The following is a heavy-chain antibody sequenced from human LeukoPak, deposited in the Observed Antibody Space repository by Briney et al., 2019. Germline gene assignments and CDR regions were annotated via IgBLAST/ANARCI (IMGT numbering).Heavy chain of an antibody. J-gene: IGHJ6*03. V-gene: IGHV3-23*01. CDR2: IRGSDDIT. Sequence: GGSLRLSCAASGFTFSSYAMSWVRQAPGKGLEWVSTIRGSDDITYYADSVKGRFTISRDNSENTLYLQMNSLRAEDTAVYYCAKDANWDYYYYMDVWGKGTTVTVSS. D-gene: IGHD3-10*01. CDR1: GFTFSSYA. CDR3: AKDANWDYYYYMDV.